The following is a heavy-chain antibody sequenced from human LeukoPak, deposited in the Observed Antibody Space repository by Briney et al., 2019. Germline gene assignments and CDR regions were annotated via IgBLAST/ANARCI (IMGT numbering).Heavy chain of an antibody. CDR3: AKDYKVRSGEPPVDY. CDR2: IIESGSGA. CDR1: GFTFTSYS. Sequence: GGSLRLSCAASGFTFTSYSMNWVRQAPGKGLEWVAGIIESGSGAWYADSVKGRFTISRDNSKNTLYLEMISLRADDTAVYYCAKDYKVRSGEPPVDYWGQGTLVTVSS. V-gene: IGHV3-23*01. J-gene: IGHJ4*02. D-gene: IGHD7-27*01.